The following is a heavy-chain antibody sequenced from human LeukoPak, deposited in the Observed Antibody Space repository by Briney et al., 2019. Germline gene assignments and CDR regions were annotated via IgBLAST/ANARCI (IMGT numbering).Heavy chain of an antibody. D-gene: IGHD5-18*01. CDR1: GGSISSSSYY. V-gene: IGHV4-39*07. J-gene: IGHJ3*02. CDR2: IYYSGST. Sequence: SETLSLTCTVSGGSISSSSYYWGWIRQPPGKGLEWIGSIYYSGSTYYNPSLKSRVTISVDTSKNQFSLKLSSVTAADTAVYYCARGLRPSGYSYGYWAYAFDIWGQGTMVTVSS. CDR3: ARGLRPSGYSYGYWAYAFDI.